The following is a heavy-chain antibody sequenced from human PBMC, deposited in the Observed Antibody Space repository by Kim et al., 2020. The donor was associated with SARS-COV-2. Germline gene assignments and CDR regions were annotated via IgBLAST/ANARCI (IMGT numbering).Heavy chain of an antibody. V-gene: IGHV3-13*01. Sequence: PGSVKGRLTIARENAKNSLYLQMNSLRAGDTAVYYCARDLGSSGRYGMDVWGQGTTVTVSS. CDR3: ARDLGSSGRYGMDV. J-gene: IGHJ6*02. D-gene: IGHD3-22*01.